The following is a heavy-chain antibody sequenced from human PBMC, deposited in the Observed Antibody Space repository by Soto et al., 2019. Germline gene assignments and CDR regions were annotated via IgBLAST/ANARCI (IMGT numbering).Heavy chain of an antibody. CDR1: GFTFRSHG. J-gene: IGHJ6*02. V-gene: IGHV3-33*01. Sequence: QVQLVESGGGVVPPGMSLRLSCEASGFTFRSHGIHWVRQAPGKGLEWVTFIRYDGGNKDYAESVKGRYTISRDDSKNTVYLQMNSLRVEDTAVNYCARDGQRGSPFGLDVWGQGTTVTVSS. CDR3: ARDGQRGSPFGLDV. D-gene: IGHD6-6*01. CDR2: IRYDGGNK.